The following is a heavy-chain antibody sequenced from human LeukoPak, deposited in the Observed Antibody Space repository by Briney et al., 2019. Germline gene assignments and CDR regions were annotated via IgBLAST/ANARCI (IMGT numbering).Heavy chain of an antibody. CDR3: ARDSLYCSSTSCYSDAFDI. Sequence: PGGSLRLSCAASGFTFSDYSMNWVRQAPGKGLEWLSFIGGRGSTVYYADSVKGRFTISRDNAKNSLYLQMNSLRAEDTAVYYCARDSLYCSSTSCYSDAFDIWGQGTMVTVSS. J-gene: IGHJ3*02. D-gene: IGHD2-2*02. CDR2: IGGRGSTV. CDR1: GFTFSDYS. V-gene: IGHV3-48*04.